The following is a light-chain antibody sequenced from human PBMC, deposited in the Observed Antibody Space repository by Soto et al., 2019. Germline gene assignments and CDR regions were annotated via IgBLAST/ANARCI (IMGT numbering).Light chain of an antibody. CDR1: QRVSSD. CDR2: AAS. Sequence: ETVITQSPATLSVSPGDRATLSCRASQRVSSDLAWYRQKPGQAPRLLIYAASTRATGIPARFSGSGSGTEFTLTISSLQSEDFAVYYCQQYYDWPRTFGQGTKVELK. J-gene: IGKJ1*01. CDR3: QQYYDWPRT. V-gene: IGKV3-15*01.